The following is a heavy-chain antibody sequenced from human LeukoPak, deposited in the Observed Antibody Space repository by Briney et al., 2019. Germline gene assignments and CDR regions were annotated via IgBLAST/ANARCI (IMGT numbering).Heavy chain of an antibody. CDR1: GFTFSSYW. D-gene: IGHD6-13*01. CDR2: IKGDESAK. J-gene: IGHJ4*02. Sequence: GGSLRLSCAASGFTFSSYWMTWIRQAPGKGLEWVANIKGDESAKYYVDSVKGRFTISRDNAYNSLYLQMNSLRAGDTAVYYCARDRIAAAGTDYDYWGQGALVTVSS. V-gene: IGHV3-7*01. CDR3: ARDRIAAAGTDYDY.